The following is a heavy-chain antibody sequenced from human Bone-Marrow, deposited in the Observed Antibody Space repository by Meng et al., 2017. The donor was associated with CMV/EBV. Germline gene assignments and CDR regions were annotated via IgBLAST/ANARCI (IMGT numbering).Heavy chain of an antibody. D-gene: IGHD1-26*01. CDR3: LRVAATGGRGGYYYGMDV. CDR2: IKSKTDGGTA. CDR1: GFTFSDDW. Sequence: GEALKISCASSGFTFSDDWMSWVRQAPGKGLEWVGHIKSKTDGGTADHAAPVKDRCTISRDDSENTLYLQMNGLKTDDTAVYYCLRVAATGGRGGYYYGMDVWGQGTTVTVSS. V-gene: IGHV3-15*05. J-gene: IGHJ6*02.